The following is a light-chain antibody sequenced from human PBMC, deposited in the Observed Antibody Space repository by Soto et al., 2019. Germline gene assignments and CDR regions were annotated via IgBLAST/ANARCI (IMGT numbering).Light chain of an antibody. CDR3: QQRSNWPP. J-gene: IGKJ5*01. Sequence: EIVMTQSPATLSVSPGERATLSCRASQRFISDLACYQHKPGQAPRLLLYGASNRATGVPARFSGSGSGTDFTLTISSLEPADHAVYYCQQRSNWPPFGQGTRLEI. V-gene: IGKV3-11*01. CDR2: GAS. CDR1: QRFISD.